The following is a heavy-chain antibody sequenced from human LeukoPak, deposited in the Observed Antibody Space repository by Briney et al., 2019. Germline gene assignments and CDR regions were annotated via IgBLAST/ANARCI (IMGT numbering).Heavy chain of an antibody. CDR2: IYYSGSA. J-gene: IGHJ5*02. D-gene: IGHD3-10*01. V-gene: IGHV4-59*01. CDR1: GGSISSYY. CDR3: ARYYYGSGSSFDP. Sequence: SETLSLTCTVSGGSISSYYWSWIRQPPGKGLEWIGYIYYSGSANYNPSLKSRVTISVDTSKNQFSLKLSSVTAADTAVYYCARYYYGSGSSFDPWGQGTLVTVSS.